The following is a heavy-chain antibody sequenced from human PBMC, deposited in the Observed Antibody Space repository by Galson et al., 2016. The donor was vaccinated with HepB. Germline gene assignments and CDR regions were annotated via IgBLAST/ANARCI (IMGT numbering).Heavy chain of an antibody. CDR3: ASSPALGY. CDR2: ILSRGTT. V-gene: IGHV3-66*01. Sequence: WVRQAPGKGLEGVALILSRGTTQYADSVKGRFTISRDNSKNTLYLQMNSLRAEDTAVYYCASSPALGYWGQGTLVTVSS. J-gene: IGHJ4*02. D-gene: IGHD3-16*01.